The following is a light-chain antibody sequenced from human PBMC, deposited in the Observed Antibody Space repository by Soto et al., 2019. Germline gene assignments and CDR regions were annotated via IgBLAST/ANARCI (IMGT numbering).Light chain of an antibody. Sequence: EIVMTQSPATLSVSPGERATLSCRASQTVSSNSAWYQQKPRQAPRLLIYGASTRATGIPASFSGSRSGTEFTLTISSLQSEDFAVYYCQQYNNWPLTFGGGTKVDIK. J-gene: IGKJ4*01. CDR3: QQYNNWPLT. CDR2: GAS. V-gene: IGKV3-15*01. CDR1: QTVSSN.